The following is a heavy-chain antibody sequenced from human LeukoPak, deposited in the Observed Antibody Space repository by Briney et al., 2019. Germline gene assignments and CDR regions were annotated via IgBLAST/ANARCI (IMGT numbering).Heavy chain of an antibody. J-gene: IGHJ4*02. Sequence: ASVKVSCKASGYTFTGYYMHWVRQAPGQALEWMGWINPTSGGTNYAQKFQGRVTMTRDMSISTAYMELSSLRSDDAAFYYCATALSLADFDYWGQGTLVTVSS. CDR2: INPTSGGT. D-gene: IGHD3-16*01. CDR1: GYTFTGYY. CDR3: ATALSLADFDY. V-gene: IGHV1-2*02.